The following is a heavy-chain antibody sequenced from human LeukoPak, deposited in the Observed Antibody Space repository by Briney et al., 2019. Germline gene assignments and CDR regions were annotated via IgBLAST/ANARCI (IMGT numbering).Heavy chain of an antibody. CDR2: IYHSGST. V-gene: IGHV4-4*02. CDR1: GGSISSSNW. Sequence: PSETLSLTCAVSGGSISSSNWWSWVRQPPGKGLEWIGEIYHSGSTNYNPSLKSRVTISVDKSKNQFSLKLSSVTAADTAVYYCAREEYSITIFGVVTGVGAFDIWGQGTMVTVSS. D-gene: IGHD3-3*01. J-gene: IGHJ3*02. CDR3: AREEYSITIFGVVTGVGAFDI.